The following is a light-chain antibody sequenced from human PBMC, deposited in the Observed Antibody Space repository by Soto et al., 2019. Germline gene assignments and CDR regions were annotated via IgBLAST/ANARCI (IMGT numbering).Light chain of an antibody. Sequence: DILLTQSPSSLSASVGDRVTITCRASQGINTDLAWYQQKPGKAPKSLIYSASSLQRGVPSRFSGSGSGTEFTLTISSLQPDDLATYYCQQYNSSPWTFGQGTKVDIK. V-gene: IGKV1-9*01. CDR1: QGINTD. CDR2: SAS. CDR3: QQYNSSPWT. J-gene: IGKJ1*01.